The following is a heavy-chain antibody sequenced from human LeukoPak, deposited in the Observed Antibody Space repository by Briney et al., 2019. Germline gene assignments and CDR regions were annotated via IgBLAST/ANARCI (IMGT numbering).Heavy chain of an antibody. Sequence: GRSLRLSCAASGFTFDDYAMHWVRQAPGKGLEWVSGISWNSGSIGYADSVKGRFTISRDNAKNSLYLQMNSLRAEDTAVYYCARLAIPVAILSNPLDYWGRGTLVTVSS. CDR3: ARLAIPVAILSNPLDY. D-gene: IGHD2-2*02. V-gene: IGHV3-9*01. CDR1: GFTFDDYA. CDR2: ISWNSGSI. J-gene: IGHJ4*02.